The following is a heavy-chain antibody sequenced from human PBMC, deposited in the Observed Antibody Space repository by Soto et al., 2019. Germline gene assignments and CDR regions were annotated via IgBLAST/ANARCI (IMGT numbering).Heavy chain of an antibody. V-gene: IGHV1-58*01. CDR2: IVVGSGNT. CDR3: AAGVTYDGNFDI. D-gene: IGHD5-12*01. Sequence: PVKPSSKDSRLGFASSALQWLHQARGQRLEWIGWIVVGSGNTNYAQKFQERVSITRDMSTRTAYMELSSLRSEDTAVYYCAAGVTYDGNFDIWGQGTMATV. J-gene: IGHJ3*02. CDR1: RLGFASSA.